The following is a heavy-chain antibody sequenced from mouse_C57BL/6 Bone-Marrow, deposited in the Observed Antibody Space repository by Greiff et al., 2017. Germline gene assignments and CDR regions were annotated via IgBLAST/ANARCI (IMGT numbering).Heavy chain of an antibody. J-gene: IGHJ1*03. Sequence: EVQLKESGGGLVKPGGSLKLSCAASGFTFSDYGMHWVRQAPEKGLEWVAYISSGSSTIYYADTVKGRFTISRDNAKNTLFLQMTSLRSEDTAMYYCARMITNRYFDVWGTGTTVTVSS. D-gene: IGHD2-4*01. CDR1: GFTFSDYG. CDR3: ARMITNRYFDV. CDR2: ISSGSSTI. V-gene: IGHV5-17*01.